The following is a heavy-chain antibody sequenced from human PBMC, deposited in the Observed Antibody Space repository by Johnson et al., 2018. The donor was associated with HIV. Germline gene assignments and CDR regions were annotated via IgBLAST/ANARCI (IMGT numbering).Heavy chain of an antibody. CDR1: GFTFRDYY. CDR3: ARDGVRDGVRIHAFDI. CDR2: IYSGGST. V-gene: IGHV3-66*01. Sequence: VQLVESGGDLVKPGGSLRLSCAASGFTFRDYYMSWIRQAPGKGLGWVSVIYSGGSTYYADSVKGRFTISRDNSKNTLYLQMNSLRAEDTAVYYCARDGVRDGVRIHAFDIWGQGTTVMVSS. J-gene: IGHJ3*02. D-gene: IGHD2/OR15-2a*01.